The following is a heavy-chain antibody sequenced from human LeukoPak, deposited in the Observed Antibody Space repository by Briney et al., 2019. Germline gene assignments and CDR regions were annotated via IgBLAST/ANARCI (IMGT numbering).Heavy chain of an antibody. D-gene: IGHD3-10*01. J-gene: IGHJ5*02. CDR2: TYYRSKWYN. CDR1: GDSVSSNSAA. CDR3: ASSSTMVRGVIITHWFDP. V-gene: IGHV6-1*01. Sequence: SQTLSLTCAISGDSVSSNSAAWNCISQSPSRGLEWLGRTYYRSKWYNDYAVSVKSRITINPDTSKDQFSLQLNPVTPEDTAVYYCASSSTMVRGVIITHWFDPWGQGTLVTVSS.